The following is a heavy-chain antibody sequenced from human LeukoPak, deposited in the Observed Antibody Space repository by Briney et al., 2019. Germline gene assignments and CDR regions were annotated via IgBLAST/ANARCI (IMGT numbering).Heavy chain of an antibody. J-gene: IGHJ4*02. Sequence: SETLSLTCTVSGGSIGSDYWTWIRQPPGKGLEYIGYIYYTGGTNYNPSLKSRATISVDTSKNQFSLKLSSVTAADTAVYFCAKYGNSGWVIDNWGQGTLVTVSS. CDR2: IYYTGGT. CDR1: GGSIGSDY. D-gene: IGHD6-19*01. CDR3: AKYGNSGWVIDN. V-gene: IGHV4-59*08.